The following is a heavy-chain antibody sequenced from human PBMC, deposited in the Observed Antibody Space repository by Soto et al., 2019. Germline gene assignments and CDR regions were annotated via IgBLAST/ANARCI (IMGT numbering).Heavy chain of an antibody. D-gene: IGHD2-8*02. V-gene: IGHV3-23*01. CDR2: ISRSGNST. CDR1: GLSFSSYA. J-gene: IGHJ4*02. CDR3: AKDAKILYWLPTSYYFDF. Sequence: EVQVLESGGGLAQPGRSLRLSCAVSGLSFSSYAMTWVRQSPGTGLEWVSSISRSGNSTYSADSVRGRFTISRDNSKNTLYLQMNSLRAEDPAVYYCAKDAKILYWLPTSYYFDFWGQGTLVTVSS.